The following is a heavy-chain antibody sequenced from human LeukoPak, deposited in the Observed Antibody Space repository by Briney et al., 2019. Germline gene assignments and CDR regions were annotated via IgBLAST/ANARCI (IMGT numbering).Heavy chain of an antibody. CDR3: ARVHSHGGYP. CDR1: GFTFSSYS. V-gene: IGHV3-21*01. Sequence: PGGSLRLSCAASGFTFSSYSMNWVRQAPGKGLEWVSSISSSSSYIYYADSVKGRFTISRDNAKNSLYLQMNNLRAEDTAVYYCARVHSHGGYPWGQGTLVTVSS. D-gene: IGHD3-16*01. J-gene: IGHJ5*02. CDR2: ISSSSSYI.